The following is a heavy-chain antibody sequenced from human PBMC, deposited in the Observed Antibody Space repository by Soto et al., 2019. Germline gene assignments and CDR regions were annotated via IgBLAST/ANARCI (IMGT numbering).Heavy chain of an antibody. CDR3: PRASNYYGSGWISHFDL. D-gene: IGHD3-10*01. CDR1: GGTFSNYA. CDR2: IIPIFDTA. J-gene: IGHJ4*02. V-gene: IGHV1-69*06. Sequence: QVQLVQSGAEVKKPGSSVKVSCKTSGGTFSNYAFIWVRQAPGQGLEWTGGIIPIFDTAKYSQRFLNRVTITADKSKSTVCMELRSLTADDTAVYYCPRASNYYGSGWISHFDLWGQGTQVTVTS.